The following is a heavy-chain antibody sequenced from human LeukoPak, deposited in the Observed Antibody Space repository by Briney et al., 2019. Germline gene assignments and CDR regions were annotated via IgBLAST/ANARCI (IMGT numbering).Heavy chain of an antibody. D-gene: IGHD2-2*01. V-gene: IGHV4-34*01. CDR1: GGSFSGYY. CDR3: ARVTVVPAAKGRAFDI. Sequence: PSETLPLTCAVYGGSFSGYYWSWIRQPPGKGLEWIGEINHSGSTNYNPSLKSRVTISVDTSKNQFSLKLSSVTAADTAVYYCARVTVVPAAKGRAFDIWGQGTMVTVSS. J-gene: IGHJ3*02. CDR2: INHSGST.